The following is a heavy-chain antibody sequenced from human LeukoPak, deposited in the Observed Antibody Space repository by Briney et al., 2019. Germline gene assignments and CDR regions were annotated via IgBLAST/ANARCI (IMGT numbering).Heavy chain of an antibody. Sequence: GASVKVSCKASGYTFISYAMNWVRQAPGQGLEWMGWINTNTANPTYAQGFTGRFVFSLDTSVSTAYLQISSLKAEDTAVYYCASHGAAAAGTNFDYWGQGTLVTVSS. J-gene: IGHJ4*02. CDR3: ASHGAAAAGTNFDY. V-gene: IGHV7-4-1*02. D-gene: IGHD6-13*01. CDR2: INTNTANP. CDR1: GYTFISYA.